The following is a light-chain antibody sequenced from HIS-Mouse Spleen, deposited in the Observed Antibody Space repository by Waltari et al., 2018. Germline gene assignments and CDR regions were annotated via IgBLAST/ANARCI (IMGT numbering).Light chain of an antibody. CDR2: AAS. V-gene: IGKV1-8*01. Sequence: AIRMTQSPSSLSASTGDRVTITCRASQGISSYLAWYQQKPGKAPKLLIYAASTLQSGVPSRFSGSGSGTDFTLTISCLQSEDFATYCCQQYYSYPYIFGQGTKLEIK. CDR3: QQYYSYPYI. CDR1: QGISSY. J-gene: IGKJ2*01.